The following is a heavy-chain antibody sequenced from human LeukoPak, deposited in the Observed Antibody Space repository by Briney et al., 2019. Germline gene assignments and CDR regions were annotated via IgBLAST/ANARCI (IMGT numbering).Heavy chain of an antibody. J-gene: IGHJ4*02. Sequence: PGGSLRLSCAASGFTFSTYSMNWVRQAPGKGLEWVAVISYDGSNKYYADSVKGRFTISRDNSKNTLYLQMNSLRAEDTAVYYCAIPEGGYSGYVFDYWGQGTLVTVSS. CDR2: ISYDGSNK. CDR3: AIPEGGYSGYVFDY. D-gene: IGHD5-12*01. V-gene: IGHV3-30*03. CDR1: GFTFSTYS.